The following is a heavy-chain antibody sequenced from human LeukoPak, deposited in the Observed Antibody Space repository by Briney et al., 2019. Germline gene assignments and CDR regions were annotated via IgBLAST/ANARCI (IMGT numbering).Heavy chain of an antibody. Sequence: GGSLRLSCAASGFTFSSYSMNWVRQAPGKGLEWVSSISSSSSYIYYADSEKGRFTISRDNAKNSLYLQMNSLRAEDTAVYYCARDGGVSSSWYYYYYYMDVWGKGTTVTISS. D-gene: IGHD6-13*01. J-gene: IGHJ6*03. CDR2: ISSSSSYI. CDR1: GFTFSSYS. V-gene: IGHV3-21*01. CDR3: ARDGGVSSSWYYYYYYMDV.